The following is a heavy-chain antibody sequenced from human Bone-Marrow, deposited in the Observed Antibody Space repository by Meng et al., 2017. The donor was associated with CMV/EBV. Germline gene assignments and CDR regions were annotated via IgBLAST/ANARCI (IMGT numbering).Heavy chain of an antibody. CDR2: INPSGGST. D-gene: IGHD6-25*01. V-gene: IGHV1-46*01. Sequence: ASVKVSCKASGYTFTSYYMHWVRQAPGQGLEWMGIINPSGGSTSYAQKFQGRVTMTRDTSTSTVYMELSSVTAADTAVYYCARVGVAAAAFDIWGQGTMVTVSS. CDR1: GYTFTSYY. CDR3: ARVGVAAAAFDI. J-gene: IGHJ3*02.